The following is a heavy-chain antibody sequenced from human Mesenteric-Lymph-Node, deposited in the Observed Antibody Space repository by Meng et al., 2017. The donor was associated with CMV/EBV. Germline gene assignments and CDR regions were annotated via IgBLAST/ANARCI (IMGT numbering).Heavy chain of an antibody. D-gene: IGHD2-2*01. CDR3: ARDIGWDIVVVPAAMDDYYYYGMDV. J-gene: IGHJ6*02. CDR2: ISAYNGNT. V-gene: IGHV1-18*01. Sequence: WGRQAHGQGLEWMGGISAYNGNTNYAQKRQGRVTMTTDTSTSTAYMELRSLRSDDTAVYYCARDIGWDIVVVPAAMDDYYYYGMDVWGQGTTVTVSS.